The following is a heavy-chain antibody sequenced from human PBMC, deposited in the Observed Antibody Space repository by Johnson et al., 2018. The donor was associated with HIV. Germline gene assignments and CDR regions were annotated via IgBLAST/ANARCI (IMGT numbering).Heavy chain of an antibody. CDR3: ARVAGRTGCHAPLYGMNLGGGFDI. CDR2: IYSGDST. Sequence: VQLLESGGGLIQPGGSLRLSCAASGFTVSSNYMSWVRQAPGKGLEWVSVIYSGDSTYYADSVKGRFTISRDNSKNTLYLQMNSLRAEDTALYYCARVAGRTGCHAPLYGMNLGGGFDIWGQGTVVTVSS. CDR1: GFTVSSNY. D-gene: IGHD6-19*01. V-gene: IGHV3-53*01. J-gene: IGHJ3*02.